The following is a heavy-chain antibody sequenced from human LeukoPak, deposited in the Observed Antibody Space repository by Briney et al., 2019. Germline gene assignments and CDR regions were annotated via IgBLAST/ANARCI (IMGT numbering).Heavy chain of an antibody. Sequence: PSETLSLTCAVYGGSLSGYYWSWIRQPPGKGLEWIGEINHSGSTNYNPSLKSRVTISVDTSKNQFSLKLSSVTAADTAVYYCARTYYYDSSGYNGVDYWGQGTLVTVSS. CDR1: GGSLSGYY. D-gene: IGHD3-22*01. CDR3: ARTYYYDSSGYNGVDY. CDR2: INHSGST. J-gene: IGHJ4*02. V-gene: IGHV4-34*01.